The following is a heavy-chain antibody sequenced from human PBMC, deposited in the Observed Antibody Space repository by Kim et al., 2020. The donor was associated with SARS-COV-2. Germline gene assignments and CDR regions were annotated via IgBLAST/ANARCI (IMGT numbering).Heavy chain of an antibody. CDR2: T. V-gene: IGHV1-2*02. D-gene: IGHD2-15*01. CDR3: ARDLGSRGRGY. J-gene: IGHJ4*02. Sequence: TNNARKFQGRVTMTRDTSISTAYMELSRLRSDDTAVYYCARDLGSRGRGYWGQGTLVTVSS.